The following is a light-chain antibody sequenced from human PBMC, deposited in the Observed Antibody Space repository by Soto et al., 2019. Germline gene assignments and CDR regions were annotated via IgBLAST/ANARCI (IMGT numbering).Light chain of an antibody. Sequence: QSVLTQPRSVSGSPGQSVTISCTGTSSDVGGYNYVSWYQQHPGKAPKLMIYDVNKRPSGVPDRFSGSKSGNTASLTISGLQAEDEDDYYCCSYAGSYTLVFGTGTKVTVL. CDR3: CSYAGSYTLV. CDR2: DVN. V-gene: IGLV2-11*01. J-gene: IGLJ1*01. CDR1: SSDVGGYNY.